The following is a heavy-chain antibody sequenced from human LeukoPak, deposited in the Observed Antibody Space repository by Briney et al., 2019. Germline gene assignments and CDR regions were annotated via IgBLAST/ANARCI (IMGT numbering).Heavy chain of an antibody. CDR2: IKQDGSEK. V-gene: IGHV3-7*01. Sequence: GGSLRLSCAASGFTFSSYWMSWVRQAPGKGLEWVANIKQDGSEKYYVDSVKGRFTISRDNSKNTLYLQMNSLRTEDTAVYYCARWRLDYDSSGLVWGKGTTVAVSS. CDR1: GFTFSSYW. J-gene: IGHJ6*04. CDR3: ARWRLDYDSSGLV. D-gene: IGHD3-22*01.